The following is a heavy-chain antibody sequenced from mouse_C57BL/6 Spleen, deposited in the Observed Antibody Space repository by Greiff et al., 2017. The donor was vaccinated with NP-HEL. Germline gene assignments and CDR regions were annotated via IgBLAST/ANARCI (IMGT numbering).Heavy chain of an antibody. Sequence: EVQVVESGGGLVKPGGSLKLSCAASGFTFSSYAMSWVRQTPEKRLEWVATISDGGSYTYYPDNVKGRFTISRDNAKNNLYLQMSHLKSEDTAMYYCAGRNYAMDYWGQGTSVTVSS. J-gene: IGHJ4*01. CDR2: ISDGGSYT. D-gene: IGHD1-1*01. CDR3: AGRNYAMDY. CDR1: GFTFSSYA. V-gene: IGHV5-4*01.